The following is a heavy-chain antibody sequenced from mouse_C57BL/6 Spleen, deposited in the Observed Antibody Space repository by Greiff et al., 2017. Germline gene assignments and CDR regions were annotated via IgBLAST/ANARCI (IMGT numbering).Heavy chain of an antibody. V-gene: IGHV1-82*01. CDR1: GYAFSSSW. CDR2: IYPGDGDT. Sequence: QVQLKQSGPELVKPGASVKISCKASGYAFSSSWMNWVKQRPGKGLEWIGRIYPGDGDTNYNGKFKGKATLTADKSSSTAYMQLSSLTSEDSAVYFCAPSTMVTTRGDSWGQGTTLTVSS. J-gene: IGHJ2*01. D-gene: IGHD2-2*01. CDR3: APSTMVTTRGDS.